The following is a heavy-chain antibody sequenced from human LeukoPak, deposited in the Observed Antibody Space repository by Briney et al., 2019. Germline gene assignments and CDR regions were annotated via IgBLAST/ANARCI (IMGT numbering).Heavy chain of an antibody. Sequence: GGSLRLSCAASGFTFSSYSMNWVRQAPGEGLEWVSSISSSSSYIYYADSVKGRFTISRDNAKNSLYLQMNSLRAEDTAVYYCARGLFDWLLRGAFDIWGQGTMVTVSS. J-gene: IGHJ3*02. CDR1: GFTFSSYS. V-gene: IGHV3-21*01. D-gene: IGHD3-9*01. CDR3: ARGLFDWLLRGAFDI. CDR2: ISSSSSYI.